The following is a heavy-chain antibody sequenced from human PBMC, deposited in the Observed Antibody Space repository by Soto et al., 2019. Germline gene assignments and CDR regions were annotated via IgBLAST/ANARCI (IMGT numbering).Heavy chain of an antibody. J-gene: IGHJ6*04. CDR3: ARDLHAYGDYALSFKYYGMDV. CDR2: IYHSGSA. CDR1: GGSIINNNW. Sequence: SETLCVTCAVSGGSIINNNWWRGFRQRRGKGLVWIGEIYHSGSANYNPSLKSRVTISVDKSKHQFSLKLSSVTAADTAVYYCARDLHAYGDYALSFKYYGMDVWGEGTTVTVSS. V-gene: IGHV4-4*02. D-gene: IGHD4-17*01.